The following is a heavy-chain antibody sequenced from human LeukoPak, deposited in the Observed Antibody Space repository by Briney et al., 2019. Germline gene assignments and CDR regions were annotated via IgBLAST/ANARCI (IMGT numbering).Heavy chain of an antibody. V-gene: IGHV5-51*01. CDR2: IYPGDSDT. CDR3: ARHPQWLVPGDY. D-gene: IGHD6-19*01. Sequence: GESLKISCKGSGYSFTNYYIAWVRQMPGKGLEWMGIIYPGDSDTRYSPSFQGQVSILADKSISTAYLQWSSPKASDTAMYYCARHPQWLVPGDYWGQGTLVTVSS. J-gene: IGHJ4*02. CDR1: GYSFTNYY.